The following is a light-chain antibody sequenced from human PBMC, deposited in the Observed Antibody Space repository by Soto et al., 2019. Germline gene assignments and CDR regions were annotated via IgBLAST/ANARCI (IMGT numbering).Light chain of an antibody. CDR2: DAS. J-gene: IGKJ1*01. V-gene: IGKV1-5*01. Sequence: IKVSNSPSTVSASVGERVTITCRASQSISSWLSWYQQKPGKAPKLLIYDASSLESGVPSRFSGGGSGTEFTLTISSLQPDDFATYYCQQYNSYSRTFGQGTKVDIK. CDR1: QSISSW. CDR3: QQYNSYSRT.